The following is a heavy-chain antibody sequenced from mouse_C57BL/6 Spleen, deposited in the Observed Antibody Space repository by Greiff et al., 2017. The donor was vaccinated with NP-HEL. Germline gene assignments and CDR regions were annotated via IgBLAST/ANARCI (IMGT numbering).Heavy chain of an antibody. CDR3: VREEGGSYFDY. CDR2: IYPGGGYT. D-gene: IGHD1-1*02. Sequence: QVQLKESGAELVRPGTSVKMSCKASGYTFTNYWIGWAKQRPGHGLEWIGDIYPGGGYTNYNEKFKGKATLTADKSSSTAYMQFSSLTSEDSAIYYCVREEGGSYFDYWGQGTTLTVSS. V-gene: IGHV1-63*01. J-gene: IGHJ2*01. CDR1: GYTFTNYW.